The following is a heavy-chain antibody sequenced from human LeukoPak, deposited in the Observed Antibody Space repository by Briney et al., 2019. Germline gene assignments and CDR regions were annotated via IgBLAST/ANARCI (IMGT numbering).Heavy chain of an antibody. CDR2: VNPNSGHT. J-gene: IGHJ4*02. D-gene: IGHD5-18*01. Sequence: ASVKVSCKASGYTFTSYDVNWVRQATGQGLEWMGWVNPNSGHTGYAQKFQGRVTMTRNTSISTAYMELSSLRSEDTAVYYCARGRKYSYGKAPFDYWGQGTLVTVSS. CDR3: ARGRKYSYGKAPFDY. V-gene: IGHV1-8*01. CDR1: GYTFTSYD.